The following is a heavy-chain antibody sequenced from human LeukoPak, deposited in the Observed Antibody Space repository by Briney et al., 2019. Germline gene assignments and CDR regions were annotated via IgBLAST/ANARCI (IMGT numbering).Heavy chain of an antibody. CDR2: ISFDGKKE. V-gene: IGHV3-30*04. Sequence: PGGSLRLSCEASGFRLIKYAMHWVRQSPGRGLEWVAAISFDGKKEFYADSVKGRFTISRDNSKNALFVQMNSLQTDDTAIYYCARASMATINYYYFYMDAWGKGTTVTVSS. CDR3: ARASMATINYYYFYMDA. D-gene: IGHD5-24*01. J-gene: IGHJ6*03. CDR1: GFRLIKYA.